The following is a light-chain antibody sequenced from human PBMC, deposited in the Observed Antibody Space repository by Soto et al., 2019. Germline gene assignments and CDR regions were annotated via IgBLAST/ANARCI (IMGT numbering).Light chain of an antibody. J-gene: IGKJ2*01. Sequence: DIQMTQSPSSLSASVGDRVTITCQASQDIDTYLNWFQQKPGKDPKLLIYDASNLETVVPSRFSGSSSWTQFTFTINSLQPEDVATDDCQQYDNLAYTFGQGTKVDLK. V-gene: IGKV1-33*01. CDR2: DAS. CDR3: QQYDNLAYT. CDR1: QDIDTY.